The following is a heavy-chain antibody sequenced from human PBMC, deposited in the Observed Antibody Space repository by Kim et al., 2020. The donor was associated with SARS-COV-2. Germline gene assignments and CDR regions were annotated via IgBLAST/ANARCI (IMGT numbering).Heavy chain of an antibody. Sequence: GESLKISCKASGYRFTSYSIAWVRQTSEKGLEWMGVMYPDASDIRYNPSFQGQVTISVDKSSATAYLQWSSLKASDTAIYYCARLSVSGSFLYYLYGMYV. CDR3: ARLSVSGSFLYYLYGMYV. CDR1: GYRFTSYS. J-gene: IGHJ6*01. D-gene: IGHD3-16*02. CDR2: MYPDASDI. V-gene: IGHV5-51*01.